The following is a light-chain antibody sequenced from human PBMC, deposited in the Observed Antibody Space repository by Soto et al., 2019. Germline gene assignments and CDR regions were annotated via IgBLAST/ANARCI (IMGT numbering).Light chain of an antibody. J-gene: IGKJ1*01. V-gene: IGKV1-12*01. Sequence: DIQMSQSPSFLSASIGDRGIMSCRASQGITSWLAWYQQKPGKAPKLLIYAASTLQGGVPSRFSGSGSGTEFTLTISSLQPEDFATYYCQQATSLPRTFGQGTKVDI. CDR2: AAS. CDR3: QQATSLPRT. CDR1: QGITSW.